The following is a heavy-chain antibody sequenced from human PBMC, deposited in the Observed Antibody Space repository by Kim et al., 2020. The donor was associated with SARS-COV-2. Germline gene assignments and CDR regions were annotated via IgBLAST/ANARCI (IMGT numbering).Heavy chain of an antibody. Sequence: YYADSVKGRFTISRDNSKNTLYLQMNSLRADDTAVYYCAKGRFLEGGFDPWGQGTLVTVSS. CDR3: AKGRFLEGGFDP. V-gene: IGHV3-30*02. D-gene: IGHD3-3*01. J-gene: IGHJ5*02.